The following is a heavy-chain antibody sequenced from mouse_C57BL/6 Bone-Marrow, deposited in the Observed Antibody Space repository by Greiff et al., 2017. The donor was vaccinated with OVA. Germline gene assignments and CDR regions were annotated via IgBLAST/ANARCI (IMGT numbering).Heavy chain of an antibody. CDR3: ARLGVYDGYYEDFDY. V-gene: IGHV1-9*01. CDR2: ILPGSGST. Sequence: VQGVESGAELMKPGASVKLSCKATGYTFTGYWIEWVKQRPGHGLEWIGEILPGSGSTNYNEKFKGKATFTADTSSNTAYMQLSSLTTEDSAIYYCARLGVYDGYYEDFDYWGQGTTLTVSS. D-gene: IGHD2-3*01. CDR1: GYTFTGYW. J-gene: IGHJ2*01.